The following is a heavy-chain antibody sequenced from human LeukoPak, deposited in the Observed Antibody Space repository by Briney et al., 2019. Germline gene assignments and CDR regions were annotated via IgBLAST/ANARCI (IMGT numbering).Heavy chain of an antibody. J-gene: IGHJ5*01. CDR2: INHGVST. CDR1: GGSLSDSS. Sequence: AETLSLTCAVHGGSLSDSSWSWLRQPPGKALEWIGEINHGVSTNYNPSLKSRVTISIDRSKSQFFLELNSVIAADTAVYYCARGPGRYDSWGQGTLVTVSS. V-gene: IGHV4-34*01. CDR3: ARGPGRYDS.